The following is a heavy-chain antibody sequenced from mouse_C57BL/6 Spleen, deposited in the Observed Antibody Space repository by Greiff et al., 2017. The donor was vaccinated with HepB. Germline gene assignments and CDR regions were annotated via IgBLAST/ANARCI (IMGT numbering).Heavy chain of an antibody. Sequence: EVQLQQSGPELVKPGASVKISCKASGYTFTDYYMNWVKQSHGKSLEWIGDINTNNGGTSYNQKFKGKATLTVDKSSSTAYMELRSLTSEDSAVYYCARNYDYDGGFAYWGQGTRVTVSA. CDR2: INTNNGGT. CDR3: ARNYDYDGGFAY. CDR1: GYTFTDYY. V-gene: IGHV1-26*01. J-gene: IGHJ3*01. D-gene: IGHD2-4*01.